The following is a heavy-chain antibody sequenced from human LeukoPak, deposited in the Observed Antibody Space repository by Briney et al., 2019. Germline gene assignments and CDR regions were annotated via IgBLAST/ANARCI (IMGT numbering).Heavy chain of an antibody. Sequence: ASVKVSCKASGYIFTDYAIHWLRQAPGQRPEWMGWMSAGNGNTKYSQKFQCRITLIRDTSAATAYMEMSSLRHDDLAVYYCARGRGTSGSNRDFYYYYYMDVWGKGTTVTVSS. CDR2: MSAGNGNT. J-gene: IGHJ6*03. V-gene: IGHV1-3*01. CDR3: ARGRGTSGSNRDFYYYYYMDV. D-gene: IGHD2-15*01. CDR1: GYIFTDYA.